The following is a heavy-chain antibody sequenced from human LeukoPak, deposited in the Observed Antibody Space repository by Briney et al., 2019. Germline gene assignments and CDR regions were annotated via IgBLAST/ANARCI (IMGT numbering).Heavy chain of an antibody. CDR2: IYYSGST. CDR3: ARVTVTTPXAINWFDP. V-gene: IGHV4-59*01. Sequence: SETLSLTCTVSGGSISSYYWSWIRQPPGKGLEWIGYIYYSGSTNYNPSLKSRVTISVDTSKNQFSLKLSSVTAADTALYYCARVTVTTPXAINWFDPWGQGTLVTVSS. CDR1: GGSISSYY. D-gene: IGHD4-17*01. J-gene: IGHJ5*02.